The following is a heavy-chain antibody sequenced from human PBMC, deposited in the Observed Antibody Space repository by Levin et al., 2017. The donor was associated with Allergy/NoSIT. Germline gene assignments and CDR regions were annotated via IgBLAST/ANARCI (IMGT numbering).Heavy chain of an antibody. CDR2: ISWNSGSI. D-gene: IGHD6-19*01. CDR3: AKDSGYSSGWYGGNWFDP. J-gene: IGHJ5*02. CDR1: GFTFDDYA. V-gene: IGHV3-9*01. Sequence: SLKISCAASGFTFDDYAMHWVRQAPGKGLEWVSGISWNSGSIGYADSVKGRFTISRDNAKNSLYLQMNSLRAEDTALYYCAKDSGYSSGWYGGNWFDPWGQGTLVTVSS.